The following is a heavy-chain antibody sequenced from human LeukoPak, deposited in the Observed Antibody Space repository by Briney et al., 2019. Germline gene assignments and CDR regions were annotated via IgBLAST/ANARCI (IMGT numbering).Heavy chain of an antibody. J-gene: IGHJ4*02. CDR3: ATSRGDYYGY. CDR1: GGSFSGYY. V-gene: IGHV4-34*01. Sequence: SETLSLTCAVYGGSFSGYYWSWIRQPPGKGLEWIGEINHSGSTNYNPSLKSRVTISVDTSKNQFSLKLSSVTAADTAVYYCATSRGDYYGYWGQGTLVTVSS. CDR2: INHSGST. D-gene: IGHD3-16*01.